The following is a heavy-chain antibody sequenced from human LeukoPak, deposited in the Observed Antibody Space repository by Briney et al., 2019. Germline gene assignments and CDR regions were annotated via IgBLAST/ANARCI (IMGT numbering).Heavy chain of an antibody. Sequence: GRSLRLSCAASGFTFRSFAMHWVRQAPGKGLEWVADISFDGSFRYYADSVKGRFTISRDNSKNTVYLQMSSLRTEDTAVYYCAKSPKSPAISMVRGTSQYNYYMDVWGKGTTVTISS. V-gene: IGHV3-30*18. CDR1: GFTFRSFA. D-gene: IGHD3-10*01. CDR2: ISFDGSFR. J-gene: IGHJ6*03. CDR3: AKSPKSPAISMVRGTSQYNYYMDV.